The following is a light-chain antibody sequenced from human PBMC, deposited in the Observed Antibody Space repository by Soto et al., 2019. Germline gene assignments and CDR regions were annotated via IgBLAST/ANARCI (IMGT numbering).Light chain of an antibody. CDR2: DAS. V-gene: IGKV1-33*01. Sequence: IQLSQAPACRFPSVGYRVTITCQATQDINIYLNWYQQKPGKAPNLLIYDASNLEIGVPSRFSGSGSGTHFTFTISSLQTEDIGTYYCQQYDILPITFGRGTRLEIK. J-gene: IGKJ5*01. CDR1: QDINIY. CDR3: QQYDILPIT.